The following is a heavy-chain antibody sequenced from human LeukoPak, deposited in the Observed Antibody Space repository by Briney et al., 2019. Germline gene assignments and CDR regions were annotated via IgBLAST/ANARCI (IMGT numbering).Heavy chain of an antibody. Sequence: SETLSLTCAVYGGSFSGYYWSWIRQPPGKGLEWIGEIYHSGSTNYNPSLKSRVTISVDKSKNQFSLKLSSVTAADTAVYYCARDADAYDAFDIWGQGTMVTVSS. V-gene: IGHV4-34*01. CDR2: IYHSGST. J-gene: IGHJ3*02. CDR3: ARDADAYDAFDI. CDR1: GGSFSGYY. D-gene: IGHD2-2*01.